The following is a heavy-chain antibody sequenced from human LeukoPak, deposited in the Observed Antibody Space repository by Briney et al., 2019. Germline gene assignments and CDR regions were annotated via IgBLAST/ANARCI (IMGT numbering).Heavy chain of an antibody. CDR2: IKNKGDGETT. J-gene: IGHJ4*02. CDR1: GFSFTSAW. CDR3: TTDLGLTMIRGVLVS. D-gene: IGHD3-10*01. V-gene: IGHV3-15*01. Sequence: GGSLRLSCADSGFSFTSAWMSWVRQAPGKGLEWVGRIKNKGDGETTDYAAPVKGRFTLSRDDSKATLYLQMNSLQTENTAVYYCTTDLGLTMIRGVLVSWGRGTLVTVSP.